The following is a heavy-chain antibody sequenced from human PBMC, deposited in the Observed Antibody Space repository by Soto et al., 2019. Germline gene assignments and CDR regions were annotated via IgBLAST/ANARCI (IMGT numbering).Heavy chain of an antibody. CDR3: ARAPPGYSSSWYWFDP. Sequence: QVQLVQSGAEVKKPGASVKVSCKASGYTFTSYGISWVRQAPGQGLEWMGWISAYNGNTNYAQKLQGRVTMTTDTSTRSAYMELRSLRSDDTAVYYCARAPPGYSSSWYWFDPWGQGTLVTVSS. D-gene: IGHD6-13*01. J-gene: IGHJ5*02. CDR2: ISAYNGNT. V-gene: IGHV1-18*01. CDR1: GYTFTSYG.